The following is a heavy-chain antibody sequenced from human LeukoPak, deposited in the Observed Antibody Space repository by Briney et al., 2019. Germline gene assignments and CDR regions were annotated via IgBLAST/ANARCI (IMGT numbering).Heavy chain of an antibody. CDR1: GYTFTSYG. Sequence: ASAKVSCKASGYTFTSYGISWVRQAPGQGLEWMGWISAYNGNTNYAQKLQGRVTMTTDTSTSTAYMELRSLRSDDTAVYYCARDLPSDCYDSSGYSYFDYWGQGTLVTVSS. CDR2: ISAYNGNT. CDR3: ARDLPSDCYDSSGYSYFDY. J-gene: IGHJ4*02. V-gene: IGHV1-18*01. D-gene: IGHD3-22*01.